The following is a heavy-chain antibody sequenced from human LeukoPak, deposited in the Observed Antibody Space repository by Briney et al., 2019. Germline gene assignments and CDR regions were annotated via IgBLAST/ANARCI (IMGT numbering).Heavy chain of an antibody. D-gene: IGHD1-26*01. V-gene: IGHV3-23*01. Sequence: GGSLRLSCAASGFTFSSYSMNWVRQAPGKGLEWVSAISGSGGSTYYADSVKGRFTISRDNSKNTLYLQMNSLRAEDTAVYYCARMKWELLREGFDYWGQGTLVTVSS. CDR3: ARMKWELLREGFDY. J-gene: IGHJ4*02. CDR1: GFTFSSYS. CDR2: ISGSGGST.